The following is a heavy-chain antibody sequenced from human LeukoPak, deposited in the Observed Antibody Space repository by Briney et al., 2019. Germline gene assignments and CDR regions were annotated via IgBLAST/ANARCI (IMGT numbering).Heavy chain of an antibody. CDR3: ARLLSVDV. CDR1: GFTFDNNW. J-gene: IGHJ6*04. Sequence: PGGSLRLSCAASGFTFDNNWMTWVRQAPGKGVEWVANIKRDGSENNYLDSVKGRLTISRDNAKNSLYLQMNSLRVEDTAVYYCARLLSVDVWGKGTTVIVSS. CDR2: IKRDGSEN. D-gene: IGHD2-15*01. V-gene: IGHV3-7*01.